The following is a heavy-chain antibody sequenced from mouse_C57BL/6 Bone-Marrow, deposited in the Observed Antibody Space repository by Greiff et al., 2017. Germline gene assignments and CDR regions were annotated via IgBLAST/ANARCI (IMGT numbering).Heavy chain of an antibody. V-gene: IGHV6-6*01. CDR2: IRNKANNHAT. J-gene: IGHJ3*01. CDR3: TGAAQGKAWFAY. CDR1: GFTFSDAW. D-gene: IGHD3-2*02. Sequence: EVKVEESGGGLVQPGGSMKLSCAASGFTFSDAWMDWVRQSPEKGLEWVAEIRNKANNHATYYAESVKGRFTISRDDSKSSVYLQMNSLRAEDTGIYYCTGAAQGKAWFAYWGQGTLVTGSA.